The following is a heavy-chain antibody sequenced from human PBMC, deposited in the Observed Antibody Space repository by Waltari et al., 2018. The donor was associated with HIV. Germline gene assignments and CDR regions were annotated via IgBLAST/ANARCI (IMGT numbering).Heavy chain of an antibody. V-gene: IGHV3-30*18. Sequence: QVQLVESGGGVVQPGRSLRLACAASGFRFRTYGITWAHRTPGKGLEWVAVISYDGSNKYYGDSVKGRFTISRDDSKNTLSLQMNSLRAEDTAVYYCAKVKKYQALSVSPDYYYGMDVWGQGTTVTVSS. D-gene: IGHD2-2*01. CDR1: GFRFRTYG. CDR3: AKVKKYQALSVSPDYYYGMDV. J-gene: IGHJ6*02. CDR2: ISYDGSNK.